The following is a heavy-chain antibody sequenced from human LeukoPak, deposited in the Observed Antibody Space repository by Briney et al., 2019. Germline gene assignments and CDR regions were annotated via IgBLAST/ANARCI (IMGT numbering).Heavy chain of an antibody. J-gene: IGHJ2*01. Sequence: PGGSLRLSCAASGFTFSSYTMSWVRQAPGKGLEWVSSISTSSGTIYYADSVKGRFTISRDNAKNSLYLQVNSLRDEDTAVYYCARGTRGFDLWGRGTLVTVSS. D-gene: IGHD1-7*01. CDR1: GFTFSSYT. CDR3: ARGTRGFDL. V-gene: IGHV3-48*02. CDR2: ISTSSGTI.